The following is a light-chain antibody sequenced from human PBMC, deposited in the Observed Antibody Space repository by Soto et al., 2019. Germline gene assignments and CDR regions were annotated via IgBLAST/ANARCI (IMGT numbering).Light chain of an antibody. CDR2: GAS. V-gene: IGKV3-20*01. CDR3: QQYGNSPRT. CDR1: QSITNNY. J-gene: IGKJ1*01. Sequence: EIVLTQSPDTLSLSPGERATLSCRASQSITNNYLAWYQQKPGQAPRLLIYGASSWATGIPDRFSGCGSGTDFPLTINGLEPEAFAVYYCQQYGNSPRTFGQGTRVEIK.